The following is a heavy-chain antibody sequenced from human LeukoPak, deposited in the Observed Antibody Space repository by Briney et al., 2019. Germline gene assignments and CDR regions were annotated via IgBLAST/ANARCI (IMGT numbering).Heavy chain of an antibody. V-gene: IGHV3-74*01. Sequence: GGSLRLSCAASGFTFSSYWMHWVRQAPGKGLVWVSRINSDGSSTDYADSVNGRFTISRDNAKNTLYLQMHSLRAEDTAMYYCASPRYCTSSSCYFAYWGQGTLVTVSS. J-gene: IGHJ4*02. D-gene: IGHD2-2*01. CDR3: ASPRYCTSSSCYFAY. CDR1: GFTFSSYW. CDR2: INSDGSST.